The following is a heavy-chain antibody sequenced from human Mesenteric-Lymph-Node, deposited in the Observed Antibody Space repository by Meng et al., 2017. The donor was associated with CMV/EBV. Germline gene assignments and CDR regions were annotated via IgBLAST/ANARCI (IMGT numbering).Heavy chain of an antibody. D-gene: IGHD2/OR15-2a*01. CDR2: MNPNSGNT. CDR3: ARGGSANTYYYYGMDV. CDR1: GGTFSSYG. V-gene: IGHV1-8*02. Sequence: ASVKVSCKASGGTFSSYGISWVRQAPGQGLEWMGWMNPNSGNTGYAQKFQGRVTMTRNTSISTAYMELSSLRSEDTAVYYCARGGSANTYYYYGMDVWGQGTTVTVSS. J-gene: IGHJ6*02.